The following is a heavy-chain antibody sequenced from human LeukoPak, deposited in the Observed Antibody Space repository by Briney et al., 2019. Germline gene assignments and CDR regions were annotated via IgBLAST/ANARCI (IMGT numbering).Heavy chain of an antibody. D-gene: IGHD6-6*01. J-gene: IGHJ6*03. Sequence: GGSLRLSCAASGFTFSNYIMNWVRQAPGKGLEWVSSISSSRSYIYYADSVKGRFTISRDNAKNSLYLQMNSLRAEDTAVYYCARGSSSSYYMDVWGKGTTVTVSS. CDR2: ISSSRSYI. CDR1: GFTFSNYI. V-gene: IGHV3-21*01. CDR3: ARGSSSSYYMDV.